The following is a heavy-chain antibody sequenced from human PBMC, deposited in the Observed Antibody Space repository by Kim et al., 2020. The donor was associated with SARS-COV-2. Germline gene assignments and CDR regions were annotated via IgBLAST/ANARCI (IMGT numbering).Heavy chain of an antibody. CDR2: ST. D-gene: IGHD3-10*01. Sequence: STYYADSVKGRFTISRDNSKNTLYLQMHSLRAEDTALYYCARKGNGMDVWGQGTTVTVSS. V-gene: IGHV3-23*01. CDR3: ARKGNGMDV. J-gene: IGHJ6*02.